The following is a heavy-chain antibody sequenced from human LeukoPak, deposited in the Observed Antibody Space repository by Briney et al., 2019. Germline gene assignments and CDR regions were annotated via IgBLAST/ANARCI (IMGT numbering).Heavy chain of an antibody. J-gene: IGHJ4*02. CDR3: ARVDDLGATDY. D-gene: IGHD1-26*01. CDR2: ITSSSSYI. CDR1: GFTFSTYN. Sequence: GGSLRLSCAASGFTFSTYNMNWVRQAPGKGLEWVSSITSSSSYIYYADSVKGRFTISRDNSKNTLYLQMNSLRAEDTAVYYCARVDDLGATDYWGQGTLVTVSS. V-gene: IGHV3-21*01.